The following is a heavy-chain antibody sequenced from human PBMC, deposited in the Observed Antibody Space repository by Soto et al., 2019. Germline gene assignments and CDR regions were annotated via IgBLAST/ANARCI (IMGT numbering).Heavy chain of an antibody. V-gene: IGHV1-46*01. CDR3: ATVTPLGYCSGGSCLNFDY. CDR2: INPSGGST. CDR1: GYTFTSYG. J-gene: IGHJ4*02. D-gene: IGHD2-15*01. Sequence: ASVKVSCKASGYTFTSYGISWVRQAPGQGLEWMGIINPSGGSTNYLQKFQGRITMTEDTSTDTAYMELSSLRSEDTAVYYCATVTPLGYCSGGSCLNFDYWGQGTLVTVSS.